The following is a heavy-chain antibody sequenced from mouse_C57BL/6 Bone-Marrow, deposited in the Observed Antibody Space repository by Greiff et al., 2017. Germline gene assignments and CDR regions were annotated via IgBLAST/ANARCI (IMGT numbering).Heavy chain of an antibody. Sequence: VQLQQSGPELVKPGASVKISCKASGYTFTDYYMNWVKQSHGKSLEWIGDINPNNGGTSYNQKFKGKATLTVHTSSSTAYMELRSLTSEDSAVYYCARLKSYRTGDYWGQGTTLTVSS. CDR3: ARLKSYRTGDY. D-gene: IGHD2-10*01. CDR2: INPNNGGT. CDR1: GYTFTDYY. V-gene: IGHV1-26*01. J-gene: IGHJ2*01.